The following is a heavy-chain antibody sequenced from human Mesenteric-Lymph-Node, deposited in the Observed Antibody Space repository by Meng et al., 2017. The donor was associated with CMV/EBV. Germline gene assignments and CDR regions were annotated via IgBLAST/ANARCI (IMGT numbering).Heavy chain of an antibody. V-gene: IGHV4-59*01. CDR1: GGSISSYY. CDR3: AKGGSHFQY. Sequence: LSCTVSGGSISSYYWSWIRQPPGKGLEWIRYIYYSGSTNYNPSLKSRVTISVDTSKNQFSMKLSSVNAADTAVYYCAKGGSHFQYWGQGTLVTVSS. D-gene: IGHD2-15*01. CDR2: IYYSGST. J-gene: IGHJ1*01.